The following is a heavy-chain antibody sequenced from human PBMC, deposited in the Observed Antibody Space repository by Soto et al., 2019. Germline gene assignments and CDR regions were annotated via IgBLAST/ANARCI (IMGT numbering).Heavy chain of an antibody. CDR1: GYTLTELS. V-gene: IGHV1-24*01. D-gene: IGHD3-3*01. Sequence: ASVKVSCKVSGYTLTELSMHWVRQAPGKGLEWMGGFDPEDGETIYAQKFQGRVTMTEDTSTDTAYMELSSLRSEDTAVYYCATIGVFVVFIKYFQHWGQGTLVTVSS. CDR3: ATIGVFVVFIKYFQH. CDR2: FDPEDGET. J-gene: IGHJ1*01.